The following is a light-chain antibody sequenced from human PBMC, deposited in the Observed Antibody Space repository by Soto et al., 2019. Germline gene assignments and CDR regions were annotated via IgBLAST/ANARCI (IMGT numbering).Light chain of an antibody. J-gene: IGLJ1*01. Sequence: QSVLTQPRSVSGSPGQSVTISCTGTSSDVGTYTYVSWYQQHPGKAPKLIIYDVIKRPSGVPDRFSGSKSGNTASLTISGXQAEDEADYFCCSYAGSYTHVFGTGTKVT. CDR3: CSYAGSYTHV. V-gene: IGLV2-11*01. CDR2: DVI. CDR1: SSDVGTYTY.